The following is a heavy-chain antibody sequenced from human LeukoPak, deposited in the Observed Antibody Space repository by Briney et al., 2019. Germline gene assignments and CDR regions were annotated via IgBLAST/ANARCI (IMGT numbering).Heavy chain of an antibody. V-gene: IGHV3-9*01. CDR2: ISWNSGSI. J-gene: IGHJ6*03. CDR1: GFTFDDYA. Sequence: GGSLRLSCTASGFTFDDYAMHWVRQAPGKGLEWVSGISWNSGSIGYADSVKGRFTISRDNAKNSLYLQMSSLRAEDTAVYYCTRVEETATTAAIIRKYSYYYYYMDVWGKGNTVTVSS. D-gene: IGHD4-11*01. CDR3: TRVEETATTAAIIRKYSYYYYYMDV.